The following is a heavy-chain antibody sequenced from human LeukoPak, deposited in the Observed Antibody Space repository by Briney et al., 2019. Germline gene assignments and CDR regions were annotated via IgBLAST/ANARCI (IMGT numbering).Heavy chain of an antibody. J-gene: IGHJ6*03. V-gene: IGHV3-23*01. D-gene: IGHD6-6*01. CDR1: GFTFSSYA. CDR2: ISGSGGST. Sequence: GGSLRLSCAASGFTFSSYAMSWVRQAPGKGLEWVSAISGSGGSTYYADSVKGRFTISRDNSKSTLYLQMNSLRAEDTAVYYCAKEGYSSSTYYYYYMDVWGKGTTVTVSS. CDR3: AKEGYSSSTYYYYYMDV.